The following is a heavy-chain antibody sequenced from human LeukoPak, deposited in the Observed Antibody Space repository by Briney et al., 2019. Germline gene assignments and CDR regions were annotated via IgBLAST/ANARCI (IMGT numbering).Heavy chain of an antibody. CDR1: GFTLSSYW. D-gene: IGHD3-10*01. CDR3: TRAITYFYGSVTYDWFDS. CDR2: INNDGSST. J-gene: IGHJ5*01. Sequence: GGSLRLSCAASGFTLSSYWMHWVRQAPGKGLVWVSRINNDGSSTNYADSVQGRFTISRDNAKNMVYLQMNSLRDDDTAIYYCTRAITYFYGSVTYDWFDSWGQGTRVTVSS. V-gene: IGHV3-74*01.